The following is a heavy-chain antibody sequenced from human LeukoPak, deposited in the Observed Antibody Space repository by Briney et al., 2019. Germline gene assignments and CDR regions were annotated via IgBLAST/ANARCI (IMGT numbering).Heavy chain of an antibody. CDR2: IKQDGSEK. D-gene: IGHD3-10*01. J-gene: IGHJ4*02. CDR1: GFTFSSYW. Sequence: PGGSLRLSCAASGFTFSSYWMIWVRQAPGKGLEWVANIKQDGSEKYYVDSVKGRFTISRDNAKNSLYLQMNSLRAEDTAVYYCARVPSLWFGEADYWGQGTLVTVSS. V-gene: IGHV3-7*03. CDR3: ARVPSLWFGEADY.